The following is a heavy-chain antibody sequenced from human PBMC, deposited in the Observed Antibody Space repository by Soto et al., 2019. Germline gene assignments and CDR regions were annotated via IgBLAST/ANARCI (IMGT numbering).Heavy chain of an antibody. CDR1: GYTFTSYY. CDR3: ATKRYYGSGSYYRASYYYGMDV. CDR2: INPSGGST. Sequence: ASVKVSCKASGYTFTSYYMHWVRQAPGQGLEWMGIINPSGGSTSYAQKFQGRVTMTRDTSTSTVYMELSSLRSEDTAVYYCATKRYYGSGSYYRASYYYGMDVWGQGTTVTVSS. D-gene: IGHD3-10*01. J-gene: IGHJ6*02. V-gene: IGHV1-46*01.